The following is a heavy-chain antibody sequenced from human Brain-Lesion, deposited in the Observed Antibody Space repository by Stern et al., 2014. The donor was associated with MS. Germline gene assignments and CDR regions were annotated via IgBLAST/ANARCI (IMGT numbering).Heavy chain of an antibody. Sequence: EVQLVESGGGLVQPGGSLTISCTAAGFTFGNYWMTWVRQARGKGLEWGANIKEDGTEKNYVDSVKGRFTISRDNARNSLYLQMNSLRVEDTALYYCARVYNTIYGIVTQRGSGMDVWGQGTTVIVSS. J-gene: IGHJ6*02. V-gene: IGHV3-7*01. D-gene: IGHD3-3*01. CDR2: IKEDGTEK. CDR3: ARVYNTIYGIVTQRGSGMDV. CDR1: GFTFGNYW.